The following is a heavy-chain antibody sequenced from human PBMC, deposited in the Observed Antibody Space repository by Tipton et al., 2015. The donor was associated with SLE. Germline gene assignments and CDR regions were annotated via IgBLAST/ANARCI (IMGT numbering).Heavy chain of an antibody. CDR3: AKQFVDV. D-gene: IGHD5-24*01. CDR2: ISETGDST. Sequence: SLRLSCAASEFTFDDYAMHWVRQAPGKGLEWVSSISETGDSTHYADSVKGRFTISRDNSKSTLYLQMSSLRAEDTAVYYCAKQFVDVWGQGTMVIVSS. J-gene: IGHJ3*01. V-gene: IGHV3-23*01. CDR1: EFTFDDYA.